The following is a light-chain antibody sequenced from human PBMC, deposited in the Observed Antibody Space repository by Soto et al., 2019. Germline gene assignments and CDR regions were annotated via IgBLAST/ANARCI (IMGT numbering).Light chain of an antibody. Sequence: QSVLTQPASVSVAPGQSITISCTGTSSDVGGYNYVSWYQHHPGKAPKLMIYDVSNRPSGVSNRFSGSKSGNTASLTISGLQPEDEADHYCCSYTTSNTRQIVFGTGTKLTVL. V-gene: IGLV2-14*03. CDR3: CSYTTSNTRQIV. J-gene: IGLJ1*01. CDR2: DVS. CDR1: SSDVGGYNY.